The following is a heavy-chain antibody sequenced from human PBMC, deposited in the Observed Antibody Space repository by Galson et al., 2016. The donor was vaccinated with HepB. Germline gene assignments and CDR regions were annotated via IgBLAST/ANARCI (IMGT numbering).Heavy chain of an antibody. Sequence: LRLSCAASGSTFSTYGMYWVRQAPGQGLEWVAAIKKDGSNKYYTDSVKGRFTISRDNANNTLSLQINSLRNEDTAVYYCAKDRITGWSFDSWGQGTLVTVSS. D-gene: IGHD6-19*01. CDR2: IKKDGSNK. V-gene: IGHV3-7*03. CDR1: GSTFSTYG. CDR3: AKDRITGWSFDS. J-gene: IGHJ4*02.